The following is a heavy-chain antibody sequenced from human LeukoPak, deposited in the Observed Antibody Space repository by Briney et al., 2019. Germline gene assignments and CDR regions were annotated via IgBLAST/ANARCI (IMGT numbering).Heavy chain of an antibody. CDR2: ISWNSGSI. CDR3: AKTEHYDFWSGYLDY. CDR1: GLTFDDYA. J-gene: IGHJ4*02. Sequence: GGSLRLSCAASGLTFDDYAMHWVWHAPGKGLEWVSGISWNSGSIGYADSVKGRFTISRDNAKNSLYLQMNSLRAEDTALYYCAKTEHYDFWSGYLDYWGQGTLVTVSS. V-gene: IGHV3-9*01. D-gene: IGHD3-3*01.